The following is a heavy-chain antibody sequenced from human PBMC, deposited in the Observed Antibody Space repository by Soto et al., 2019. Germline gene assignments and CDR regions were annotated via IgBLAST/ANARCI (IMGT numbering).Heavy chain of an antibody. D-gene: IGHD3-3*01. CDR3: ARQAYDFWSGYSPYGMDV. V-gene: IGHV4-39*01. J-gene: IGHJ6*02. CDR1: GGSISSSSYY. Sequence: SETLSLTCTVSGGSISSSSYYWGWIRQPPGKGLEWIGSIYYSGSTYYNPSLKSRVTISVDASKNQFSLKLSSVTAADTAVYYCARQAYDFWSGYSPYGMDVWGQGTTVT. CDR2: IYYSGST.